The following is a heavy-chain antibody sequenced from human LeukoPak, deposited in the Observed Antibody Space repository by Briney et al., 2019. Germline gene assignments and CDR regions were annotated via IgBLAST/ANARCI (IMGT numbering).Heavy chain of an antibody. CDR3: ARVRGYSYGCDY. CDR2: INPNSGGT. V-gene: IGHV1-2*02. J-gene: IGHJ4*02. Sequence: ASVKHSCKAAGYTFTGYDMHWMRQAPGQGLEWMGWINPNSGGTNYAQKFQGRVTMTRDTSISTAHMELSRLRSDDTAVYYCARVRGYSYGCDYWGQGTLVTVSS. D-gene: IGHD5-18*01. CDR1: GYTFTGYD.